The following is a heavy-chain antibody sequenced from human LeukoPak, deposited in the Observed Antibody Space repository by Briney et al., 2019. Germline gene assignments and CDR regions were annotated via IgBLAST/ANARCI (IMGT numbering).Heavy chain of an antibody. D-gene: IGHD3-22*01. CDR2: IWYDGSNK. CDR3: ARGRDYYDSSGYFPDY. CDR1: GFTFSSYG. J-gene: IGHJ4*02. V-gene: IGHV3-33*01. Sequence: GRSLRLSCAASGFTFSSYGMHWVRQAPGKGLEWVAVIWYDGSNKYYADSVKGRFTISRDNSKNTLYLQMNSLRAEDTAVYYCARGRDYYDSSGYFPDYWGQGTLVTVSS.